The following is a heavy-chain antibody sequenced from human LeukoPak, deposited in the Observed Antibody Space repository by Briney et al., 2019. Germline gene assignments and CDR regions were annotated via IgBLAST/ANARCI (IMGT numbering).Heavy chain of an antibody. V-gene: IGHV3-74*01. D-gene: IGHD1-1*01. J-gene: IGHJ4*02. Sequence: PGGSLRLSCAASGFTFSTYWMHWVRQAPGKGLVWVSRINTDGATTTYADSVKGRFTISRDNAKNTLYLQMTSLGAEDTALYYCARDPWGYRAGVMDFWGRGTLVTVSS. CDR3: ARDPWGYRAGVMDF. CDR1: GFTFSTYW. CDR2: INTDGATT.